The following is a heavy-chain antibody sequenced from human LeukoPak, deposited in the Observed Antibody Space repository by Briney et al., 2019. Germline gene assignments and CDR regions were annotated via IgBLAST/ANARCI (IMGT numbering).Heavy chain of an antibody. Sequence: ASVKVSCKASGYTFTSYDINWVRQATGRGLEWMGWMNPNSGNTGYAQKFQGRVTITRNTSISTAYMELSGLRSEDTAVYYCARGHTYYDFWSGYSDGGLWGQGTLVTVSS. D-gene: IGHD3-3*01. CDR1: GYTFTSYD. J-gene: IGHJ4*02. CDR3: ARGHTYYDFWSGYSDGGL. V-gene: IGHV1-8*01. CDR2: MNPNSGNT.